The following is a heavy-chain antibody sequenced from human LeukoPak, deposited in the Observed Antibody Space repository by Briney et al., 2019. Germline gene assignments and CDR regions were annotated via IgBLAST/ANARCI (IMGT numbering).Heavy chain of an antibody. CDR3: ASTYYYDNSGYLAG. CDR2: IYTSGST. D-gene: IGHD3-22*01. V-gene: IGHV4-4*07. CDR1: GGSISSYY. J-gene: IGHJ4*02. Sequence: SETLSLTCTVSGGSISSYYWSWIRQPAGKGLEWIGRIYTSGSTNYNPSLKSRVTMSVDTSKNQISLKLSSVTAADTAVYYCASTYYYDNSGYLAGRGQGAPVTVSS.